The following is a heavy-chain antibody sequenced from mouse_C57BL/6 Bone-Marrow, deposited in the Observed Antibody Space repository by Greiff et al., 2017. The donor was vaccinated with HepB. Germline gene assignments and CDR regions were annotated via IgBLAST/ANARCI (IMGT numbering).Heavy chain of an antibody. V-gene: IGHV1-9*01. Sequence: VHLVESGAELMKPGASVKLSCKATGYTFTGYWIEWVKQRPGHGLEWIGEILPGSGSTNYNEKFKGKATFTADTSSNTAYMQLSSLTTEDSAIYYCAREGNLLLRFAWFAYWGQGTLVTVSA. CDR3: AREGNLLLRFAWFAY. CDR2: ILPGSGST. J-gene: IGHJ3*01. CDR1: GYTFTGYW. D-gene: IGHD1-1*01.